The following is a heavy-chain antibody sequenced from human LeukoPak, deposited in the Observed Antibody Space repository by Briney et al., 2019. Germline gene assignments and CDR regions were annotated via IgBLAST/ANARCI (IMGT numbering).Heavy chain of an antibody. J-gene: IGHJ4*02. CDR2: IKEDGSEK. D-gene: IGHD2-21*01. CDR1: GFTFSSFW. V-gene: IGHV3-7*01. Sequence: PGGSLRLSCTASGFTFSSFWMSWVRQAPGKGLEWVANIKEDGSEKYYVDSVKGRFTISRGNAKNSLYLQLNSLRAEDTAVYYCARALVIDYWGQGTLVTVSS. CDR3: ARALVIDY.